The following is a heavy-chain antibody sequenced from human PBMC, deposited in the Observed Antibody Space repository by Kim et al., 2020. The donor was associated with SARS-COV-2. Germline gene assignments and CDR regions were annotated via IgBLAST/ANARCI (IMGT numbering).Heavy chain of an antibody. V-gene: IGHV3-23*01. D-gene: IGHD3-3*01. CDR2: ITAHNVAM. Sequence: GGSLRLSCEASGFDFDTFAITWVRQAPGKGLEWVSRITAHNVAMYYADSVKGRFTASRDNSKAYLQMQGLRGGDTDTYYCSKGLQFLVFWSVLDVGGQGT. CDR3: SKGLQFLVFWSVLDV. J-gene: IGHJ6*02. CDR1: GFDFDTFA.